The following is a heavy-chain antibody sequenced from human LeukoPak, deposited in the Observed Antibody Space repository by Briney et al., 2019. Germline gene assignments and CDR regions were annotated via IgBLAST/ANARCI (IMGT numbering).Heavy chain of an antibody. D-gene: IGHD5-12*01. CDR2: IYHSGST. CDR1: GYSISSGYY. CDR3: ARLGQWLLSDY. V-gene: IGHV4-38-2*01. J-gene: IGHJ4*02. Sequence: SETLSLTRAVSGYSISSGYYWGWIRQPPGKGLEWIGSIYHSGSTYYNPSLKSRVTISVDTSKNQFSLKLSSVTVADTAVYYCARLGQWLLSDYWGQGTLVTVSS.